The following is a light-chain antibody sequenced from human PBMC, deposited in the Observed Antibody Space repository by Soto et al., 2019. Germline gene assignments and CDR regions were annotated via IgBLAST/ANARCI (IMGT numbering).Light chain of an antibody. CDR2: GAS. V-gene: IGKV3-20*01. CDR1: QSVSSSY. Sequence: EIVLTQSPGTLSLSPGERATLSCGASQSVSSSYLAWYQQKPGQAPRLLIYGASSRATGIPDRFSGSGSGTDFTLTISRLEPEDFAVYYCQQYDTSPWTFGQGTKVDIK. CDR3: QQYDTSPWT. J-gene: IGKJ1*01.